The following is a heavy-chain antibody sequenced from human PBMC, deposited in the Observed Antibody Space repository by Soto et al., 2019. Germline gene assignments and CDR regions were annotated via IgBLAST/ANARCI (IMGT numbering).Heavy chain of an antibody. CDR3: ARTPKYKGEFDP. Sequence: QVQLVQSGAEVKKPGASVKVSCKASGYTFTNYDINWVRQATGQGLEWMGWMNPNSGNTGYTQKFQGRVTMTRNTSISTAYMELSSLRSEDTAVYYCARTPKYKGEFDPWCQGTLVTVSS. V-gene: IGHV1-8*01. CDR1: GYTFTNYD. D-gene: IGHD1-1*01. CDR2: MNPNSGNT. J-gene: IGHJ5*02.